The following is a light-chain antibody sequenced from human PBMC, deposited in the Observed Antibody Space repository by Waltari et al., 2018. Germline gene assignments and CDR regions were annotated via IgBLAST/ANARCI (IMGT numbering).Light chain of an antibody. Sequence: DIVMTQSPDSLAVSLGERATINCKSSQSVLYSTKNKNYLAWYQQKPGQPPKLLIYWASTRESGVPDRFSGSGSGTDFTLTISSLQAEDVAVYYCHQYYNTPPTFGQGTKVEIK. CDR3: HQYYNTPPT. CDR2: WAS. J-gene: IGKJ1*01. CDR1: QSVLYSTKNKNY. V-gene: IGKV4-1*01.